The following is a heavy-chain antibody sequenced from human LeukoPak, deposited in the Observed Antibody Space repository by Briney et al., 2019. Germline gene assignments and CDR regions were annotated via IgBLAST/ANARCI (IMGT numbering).Heavy chain of an antibody. CDR1: GGSISSYY. CDR2: IYYSGST. J-gene: IGHJ4*02. CDR3: ARVIPYDFWSGPSYYFDY. D-gene: IGHD3-3*01. Sequence: SETLSLSCTVSGGSISSYYWSWIRQPPGKGLEWIGYIYYSGSTNYNPSLKSRVTISVDTSKNQFSLKLSSVTAADTAVYYCARVIPYDFWSGPSYYFDYWGQGTLVTVSS. V-gene: IGHV4-59*01.